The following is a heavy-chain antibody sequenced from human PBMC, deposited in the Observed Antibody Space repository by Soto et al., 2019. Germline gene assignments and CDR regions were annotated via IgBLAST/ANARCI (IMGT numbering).Heavy chain of an antibody. CDR3: ARHDGICSGGSCYSEWFDP. J-gene: IGHJ5*02. D-gene: IGHD2-15*01. Sequence: SETLSLTCXVSGGSISSSSYYWGWIRQPPGKGLEWIGSIYYSGSTYYNPSLKSRVTISVDTSKNQFSLKLSSVTAADTAVYYCARHDGICSGGSCYSEWFDPWGQGTLVTVSS. CDR2: IYYSGST. V-gene: IGHV4-39*01. CDR1: GGSISSSSYY.